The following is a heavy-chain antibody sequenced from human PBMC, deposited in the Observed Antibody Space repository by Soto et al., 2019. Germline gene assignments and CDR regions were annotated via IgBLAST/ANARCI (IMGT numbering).Heavy chain of an antibody. V-gene: IGHV1-8*01. D-gene: IGHD2-15*01. J-gene: IGHJ3*02. CDR1: GYTFTSYD. CDR2: MNPNSGNT. CDR3: AREVVAAYDAFDI. Sequence: GASVKVSCKASGYTFTSYDINWVRQATGQGLEWMGWMNPNSGNTGYAQKFQGRVTMTRNTSISTAYMELSSLRSEDTAVYYCAREVVAAYDAFDIWGQGSMVTVSS.